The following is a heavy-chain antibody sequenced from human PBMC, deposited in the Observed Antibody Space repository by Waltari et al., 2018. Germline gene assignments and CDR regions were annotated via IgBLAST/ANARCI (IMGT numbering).Heavy chain of an antibody. Sequence: QLQLQESGPGLVKPSETLSLTCTVSGGPISSSSYYWGWIRQPPGKGLEWIGSIYYSGSTYYNPSLKSRVTISVDTSKNQFSLKLSSVTAADTAVYYCARDPMGMVQGVMAAFDYWGQGTLVTVSS. CDR3: ARDPMGMVQGVMAAFDY. D-gene: IGHD3-10*01. CDR1: GGPISSSSYY. J-gene: IGHJ4*02. V-gene: IGHV4-39*07. CDR2: IYYSGST.